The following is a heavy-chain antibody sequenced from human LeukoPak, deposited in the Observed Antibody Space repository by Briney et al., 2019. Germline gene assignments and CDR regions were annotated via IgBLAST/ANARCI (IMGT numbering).Heavy chain of an antibody. V-gene: IGHV1-69*05. Sequence: GASVKVSCKASGGTFSSYAISWVRQAPGQGLEWMGGIIPIFGTANYAQKFQGRVTITTDESTSTAYMELSSLRSEDTAVYYCARGRDIVVVPAAQTAFDIWGQGTMVTVSS. CDR2: IIPIFGTA. CDR3: ARGRDIVVVPAAQTAFDI. J-gene: IGHJ3*02. CDR1: GGTFSSYA. D-gene: IGHD2-2*01.